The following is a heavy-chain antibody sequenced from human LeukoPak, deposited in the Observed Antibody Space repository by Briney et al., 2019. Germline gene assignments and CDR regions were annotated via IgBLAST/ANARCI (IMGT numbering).Heavy chain of an antibody. Sequence: SEILSLTCTVSGDSISGADYYWSWIRQPPGKGLEWIAYVYYSGSTYYNPSLKSRLTISVDTSKNQFSLKLNSVTAADTAVYYCARGGGGSSTVTTYWFDPWGQGALVTVSS. V-gene: IGHV4-30-4*01. CDR2: VYYSGST. J-gene: IGHJ5*02. D-gene: IGHD4-17*01. CDR1: GDSISGADYY. CDR3: ARGGGGSSTVTTYWFDP.